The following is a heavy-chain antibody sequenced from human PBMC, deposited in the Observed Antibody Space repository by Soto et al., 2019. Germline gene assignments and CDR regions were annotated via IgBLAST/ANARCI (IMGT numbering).Heavy chain of an antibody. CDR3: ARSGGAKYYYDSSGYRIDYFDY. Sequence: ASVKVSCKASGGTFSSYAISWVRQAPGQGLEWMGGIIPIFGTANYAQKFQGRVTITADESTSTAYMELSSLRSEDTAVYYCARSGGAKYYYDSSGYRIDYFDYWGQGTLVTVSS. V-gene: IGHV1-69*13. D-gene: IGHD3-22*01. CDR1: GGTFSSYA. J-gene: IGHJ4*02. CDR2: IIPIFGTA.